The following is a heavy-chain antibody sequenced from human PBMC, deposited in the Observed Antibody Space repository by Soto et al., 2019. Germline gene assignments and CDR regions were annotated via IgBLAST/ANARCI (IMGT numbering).Heavy chain of an antibody. CDR1: VGSISSYY. Sequence: PSETLSLTCTVSVGSISSYYWSWIRQPAGKVLEWIGRIYTSGSTNYNPSLKSRVTMSVDTSKNQFSLKLSSVTAADTAVYYCARDRFRDGLDYWGQATLVTVSS. V-gene: IGHV4-4*07. CDR3: ARDRFRDGLDY. J-gene: IGHJ4*02. CDR2: IYTSGST. D-gene: IGHD3-10*01.